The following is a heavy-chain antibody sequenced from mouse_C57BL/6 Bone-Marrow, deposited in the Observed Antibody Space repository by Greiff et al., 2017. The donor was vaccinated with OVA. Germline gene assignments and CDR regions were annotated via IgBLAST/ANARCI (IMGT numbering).Heavy chain of an antibody. D-gene: IGHD4-1*01. CDR2: IDPSDSYT. J-gene: IGHJ2*01. V-gene: IGHV1-69*01. CDR1: GYTFTSYW. Sequence: VQLQQPGAELVMPGASVKLSCKASGYTFTSYWMHWVKQRPGQGLEWIGEIDPSDSYTNYNQKFKGKSTLTVDKSSSTAYMQLSSLTSEDSAVYYCATGNYFDDWGQGTTLTVSS. CDR3: ATGNYFDD.